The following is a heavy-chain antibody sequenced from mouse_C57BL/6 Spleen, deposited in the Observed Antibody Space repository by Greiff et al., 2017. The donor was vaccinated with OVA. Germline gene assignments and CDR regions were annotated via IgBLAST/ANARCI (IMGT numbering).Heavy chain of an antibody. CDR2: SRNKANDYTT. J-gene: IGHJ4*01. D-gene: IGHD2-4*01. V-gene: IGHV7-1*01. Sequence: EVMLVESGGGLVQSGRSLRLSCATSGFTFSDFYMEWVRQAPGKGLEWIAASRNKANDYTTEYSASVKGRFIVSRDTSQSILYLQMNALRAEDTAIYYCARDGGLHYAMDYWGQGTSVTVSS. CDR1: GFTFSDFY. CDR3: ARDGGLHYAMDY.